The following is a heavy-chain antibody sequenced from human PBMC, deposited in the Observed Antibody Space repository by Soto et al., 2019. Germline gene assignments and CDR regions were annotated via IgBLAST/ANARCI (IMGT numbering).Heavy chain of an antibody. J-gene: IGHJ3*02. Sequence: QVQLVESGGGVVQPGRSLRLSCAASGFTFSSYGMHWVRQAPGKGLEWVAVISYDGSNKYYADSVKGRFTISRDNSKNTLYLHMNSLRAEDTAVYYCAKDEDIVVVVGAFDIWGQGTMVTVSS. CDR1: GFTFSSYG. CDR2: ISYDGSNK. CDR3: AKDEDIVVVVGAFDI. D-gene: IGHD2-15*01. V-gene: IGHV3-30*18.